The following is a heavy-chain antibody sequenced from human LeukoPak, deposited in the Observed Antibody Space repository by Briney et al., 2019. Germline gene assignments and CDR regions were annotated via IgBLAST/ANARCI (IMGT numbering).Heavy chain of an antibody. D-gene: IGHD3-9*01. CDR1: GYTLTELS. J-gene: IGHJ1*01. Sequence: GASVKVSCKVSGYTLTELSMHWVRQAPGKGLEWMGGSDPEDGETIYAQKFQGRVTMTEDTSTDTAYMELSSLRSEDTAVYYCATPTRSHYYDILTGYSYFQHWGQGTLVTVSS. CDR3: ATPTRSHYYDILTGYSYFQH. V-gene: IGHV1-24*01. CDR2: SDPEDGET.